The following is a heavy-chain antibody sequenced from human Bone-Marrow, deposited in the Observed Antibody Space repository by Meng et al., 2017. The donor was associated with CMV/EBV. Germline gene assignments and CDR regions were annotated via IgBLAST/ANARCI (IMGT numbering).Heavy chain of an antibody. Sequence: GGSLRLSCAASGFTFSSYSMNWVRQAPGKGLEWVSSISSSSSYIYYADSVKGRFTISRDNAKNSLYLQMNSLRAEDTAVYYCARGGSIAARPGDYWGQGTLVTVSS. CDR2: ISSSSSYI. CDR3: ARGGSIAARPGDY. J-gene: IGHJ4*02. CDR1: GFTFSSYS. D-gene: IGHD6-6*01. V-gene: IGHV3-21*01.